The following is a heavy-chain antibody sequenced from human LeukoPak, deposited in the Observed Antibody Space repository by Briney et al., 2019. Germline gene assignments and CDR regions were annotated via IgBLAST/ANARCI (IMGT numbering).Heavy chain of an antibody. Sequence: GGSLRLSCAASGFTFSSYAMSWVRQAPGKGLEWVSSISTSSSYIYYADSLKGRFTISRHNAKNSLYLQMNSLRAEDTAVYYCARVTGSYQDYWGQGTLVTVSS. D-gene: IGHD1-26*01. V-gene: IGHV3-21*01. CDR3: ARVTGSYQDY. CDR2: ISTSSSYI. CDR1: GFTFSSYA. J-gene: IGHJ4*02.